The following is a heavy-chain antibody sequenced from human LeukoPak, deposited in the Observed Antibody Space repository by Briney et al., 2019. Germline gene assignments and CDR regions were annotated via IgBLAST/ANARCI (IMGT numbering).Heavy chain of an antibody. CDR1: GYTFTSYG. Sequence: ASVKVSCKASGYTFTSYGISWVRQAPGQGLEWMGWISVYNGNTNYAQKLQGRVTMTTDTSTNTAYMELRSLRFDDTAVYYCARAAGRYYRFAYWGQGTLVTVSS. CDR2: ISVYNGNT. D-gene: IGHD1-26*01. V-gene: IGHV1-18*01. J-gene: IGHJ4*02. CDR3: ARAAGRYYRFAY.